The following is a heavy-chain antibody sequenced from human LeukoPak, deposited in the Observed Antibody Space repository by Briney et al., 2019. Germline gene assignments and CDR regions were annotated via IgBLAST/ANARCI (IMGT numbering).Heavy chain of an antibody. D-gene: IGHD1-1*01. Sequence: GGSLRLSCAASGFTFSSYGMHWVRQAPGKGLEGVAVIWYEGSNKYYADSVKGRFTISRDNSKNTLYLQMNSRRAQDTAVYYCVRGRTIGFDYWGQGTLVTVSS. V-gene: IGHV3-33*08. CDR2: IWYEGSNK. CDR1: GFTFSSYG. J-gene: IGHJ4*02. CDR3: VRGRTIGFDY.